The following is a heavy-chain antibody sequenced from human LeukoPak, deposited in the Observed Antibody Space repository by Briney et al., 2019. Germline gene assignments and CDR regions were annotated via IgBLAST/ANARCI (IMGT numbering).Heavy chain of an antibody. CDR2: ISYDGSNK. CDR3: AKDNPFQH. V-gene: IGHV3-30*18. D-gene: IGHD1-14*01. CDR1: GFTFSSYG. Sequence: GGSLRLSCAASGFTFSSYGMHWVRQAPGKGLEWVAVISYDGSNKYYADSVKGRFTISRDNSKNTLYLQMNSLRAEDTAVYYCAKDNPFQHWGQGTLVTVSS. J-gene: IGHJ1*01.